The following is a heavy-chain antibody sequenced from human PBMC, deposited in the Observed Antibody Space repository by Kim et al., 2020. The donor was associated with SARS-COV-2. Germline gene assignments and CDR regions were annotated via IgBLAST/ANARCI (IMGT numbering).Heavy chain of an antibody. V-gene: IGHV3-9*01. CDR2: ISWNGNII. CDR3: AKVGEESDYYYYGMDV. D-gene: IGHD3-16*01. CDR1: GFTFDDYA. J-gene: IGHJ6*02. Sequence: GGSLRLSCAASGFTFDDYAMHWVRQAPGKGLEWVSGISWNGNIIGYADSVKGRFTISRDIAKNSLYLQMNSLRDEDTALYYCAKVGEESDYYYYGMDVWGQGTTVTVSS.